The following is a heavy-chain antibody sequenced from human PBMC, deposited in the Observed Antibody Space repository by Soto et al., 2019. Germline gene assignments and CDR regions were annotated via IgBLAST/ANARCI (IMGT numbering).Heavy chain of an antibody. D-gene: IGHD2-2*01. V-gene: IGHV5-51*01. J-gene: IGHJ4*01. CDR2: IYPGDSDT. CDR3: ARIYSTRYCSSTSCYFDY. Sequence: PGESLKISCKGSGYSFTSYWIGWVRQMPGKGLEWMGIIYPGDSDTRYSPSFQGQVTISADKSISTAYLQWSSLKASDTAMYYCARIYSTRYCSSTSCYFDYRGQGTLVTVSS. CDR1: GYSFTSYW.